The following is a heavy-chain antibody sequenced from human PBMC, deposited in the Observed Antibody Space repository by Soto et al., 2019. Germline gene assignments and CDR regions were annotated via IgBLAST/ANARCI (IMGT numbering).Heavy chain of an antibody. J-gene: IGHJ5*02. CDR1: GVSISSGDYY. CDR3: ASRSFWSDGGRFDP. D-gene: IGHD3-3*01. V-gene: IGHV4-30-4*01. CDR2: NYYSGTT. Sequence: SETLSLTCTVSGVSISSGDYYWSWIRQPPGKGLEWIGYNYYSGTTYYNPSLKSRVTISVDTSKNQFSLKLSSVTAADTAVYYCASRSFWSDGGRFDPWGQGTLVT.